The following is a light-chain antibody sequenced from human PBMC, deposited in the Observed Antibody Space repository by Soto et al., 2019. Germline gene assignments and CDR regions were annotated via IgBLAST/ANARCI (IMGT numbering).Light chain of an antibody. CDR1: QSISDT. Sequence: EIVMTQSPATLSVSPGGRATLSCRASQSISDTLAWYQQKPGQAPRLLIYGASTRAPGFPARFSGSGSGTDFTLTISSLQSEDFAVYYCQQYNNGPCTFGQGTKVEIK. V-gene: IGKV3-15*01. CDR2: GAS. J-gene: IGKJ1*01. CDR3: QQYNNGPCT.